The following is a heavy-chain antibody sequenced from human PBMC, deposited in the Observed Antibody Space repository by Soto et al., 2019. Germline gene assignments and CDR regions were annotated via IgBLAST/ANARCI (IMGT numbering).Heavy chain of an antibody. J-gene: IGHJ4*02. CDR2: INSDGSTT. Sequence: EVQLVESGGGVVQPGGSLRLSCAASGFTFSDHWMHWVRQVPGKGLVWVARINSDGSTTTYADSVKGRFTISRANARNTLYRPMDSLRAGDTALYSCARGGSRGPDYWGQGTLVTVSS. D-gene: IGHD2-15*01. CDR3: ARGGSRGPDY. CDR1: GFTFSDHW. V-gene: IGHV3-74*01.